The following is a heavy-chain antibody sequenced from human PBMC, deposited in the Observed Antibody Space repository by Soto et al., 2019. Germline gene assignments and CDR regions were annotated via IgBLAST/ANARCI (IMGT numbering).Heavy chain of an antibody. V-gene: IGHV3-23*01. D-gene: IGHD6-19*01. Sequence: EVQLLESGGGLVQPGGSLRLSCAASGFTFSSYAMSWVRQAPGKGLEWVSAISGSGGSTYYADSVKGRFTISRDNSKNTLYLQMNSLRAEDTAVYYCASTGSSSGGTGVAVAGYFDYWGQGTLVTVSS. CDR1: GFTFSSYA. CDR3: ASTGSSSGGTGVAVAGYFDY. J-gene: IGHJ4*02. CDR2: ISGSGGST.